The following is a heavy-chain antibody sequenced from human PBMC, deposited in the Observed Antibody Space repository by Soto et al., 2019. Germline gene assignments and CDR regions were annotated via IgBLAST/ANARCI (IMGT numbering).Heavy chain of an antibody. CDR2: IYHSGST. CDR3: ARTFYYGSGTSDY. D-gene: IGHD3-10*01. V-gene: IGHV4-4*02. J-gene: IGHJ4*02. Sequence: SETLSLTCAVSGGSISSSNWWSWVRQPPGKGLEWIGEIYHSGSTNYNPSLKSRVTISVDTSRSQFSLKLSSVTAADTAVYYCARTFYYGSGTSDYWGQGTLVTVSS. CDR1: GGSISSSNW.